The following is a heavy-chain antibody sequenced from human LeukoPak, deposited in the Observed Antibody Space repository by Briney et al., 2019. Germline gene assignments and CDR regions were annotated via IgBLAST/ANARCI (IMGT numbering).Heavy chain of an antibody. V-gene: IGHV1-58*01. CDR1: GFTFTSSA. CDR3: AADPSGSCGVGAFDI. J-gene: IGHJ3*02. CDR2: FVVGSGNT. D-gene: IGHD1-26*01. Sequence: SVKVSCKASGFTFTSSAVQWVRQARGQRLEWIGWFVVGSGNTNYAQKFQERVTITRDMSTSTAYMELSSLRSEDTAVYYCAADPSGSCGVGAFDIWGQGTMVTVSS.